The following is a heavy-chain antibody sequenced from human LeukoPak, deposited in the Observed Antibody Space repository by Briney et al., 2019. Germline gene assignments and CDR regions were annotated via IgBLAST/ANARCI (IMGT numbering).Heavy chain of an antibody. J-gene: IGHJ5*02. CDR2: INPSGGST. CDR3: ARDNSVEDTAWWFDP. D-gene: IGHD4-23*01. CDR1: GYTFTSYY. Sequence: ASVKVSCKASGYTFTSYYMHWVRQAPGQGLEWMGIINPSGGSTSYAQKFQGRVTMTRDMSTSTDYMELSSLRSEDTAVYYCARDNSVEDTAWWFDPWGQGTLDTVSS. V-gene: IGHV1-46*01.